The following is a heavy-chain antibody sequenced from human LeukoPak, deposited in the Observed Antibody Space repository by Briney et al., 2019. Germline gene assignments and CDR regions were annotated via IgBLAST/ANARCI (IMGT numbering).Heavy chain of an antibody. V-gene: IGHV4-4*07. D-gene: IGHD3-16*01. CDR2: IYTSGST. Sequence: SETLSLTCTVSGGSISSYYWSWIRQPAGKGLEWIGRIYTSGSTNYNPSLKSRVTMSVDTSKNQFSLKLTSVTAADTAVYYCARGPGDYDYVWGSWPYTEFDYWGQGTLVTVSS. CDR1: GGSISSYY. J-gene: IGHJ4*02. CDR3: ARGPGDYDYVWGSWPYTEFDY.